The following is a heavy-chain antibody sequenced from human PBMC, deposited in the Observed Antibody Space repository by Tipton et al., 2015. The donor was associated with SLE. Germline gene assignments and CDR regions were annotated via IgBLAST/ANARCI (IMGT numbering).Heavy chain of an antibody. CDR1: GFTFGDYP. V-gene: IGHV3-49*04. Sequence: RSLRLSCSASGFTFGDYPMSWVRQAPGKGLEWVGFIRKKGYGETTEYAASVKGRFSISRDDSRSIAYLQMNSLKTDDTAVYYCTRDISRYCSGGSCYSRPVYFDYWGQGTLVTVSS. J-gene: IGHJ4*02. CDR3: TRDISRYCSGGSCYSRPVYFDY. CDR2: IRKKGYGETT. D-gene: IGHD2-15*01.